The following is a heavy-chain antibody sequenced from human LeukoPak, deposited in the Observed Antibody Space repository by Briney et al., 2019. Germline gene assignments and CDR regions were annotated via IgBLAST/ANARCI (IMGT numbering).Heavy chain of an antibody. CDR2: MNSDGSRT. CDR1: GFTFSPYW. CDR3: TKDEGWEHHY. V-gene: IGHV3-74*01. J-gene: IGHJ4*02. Sequence: GGSLRLSCAASGFTFSPYWMQWVRHVPGKGLVWVSRMNSDGSRTSYADSVKGRFTISRDSSENTLYLQMNSLRAGDTAIYYCTKDEGWEHHYWGQGTLVTVSS. D-gene: IGHD1/OR15-1a*01.